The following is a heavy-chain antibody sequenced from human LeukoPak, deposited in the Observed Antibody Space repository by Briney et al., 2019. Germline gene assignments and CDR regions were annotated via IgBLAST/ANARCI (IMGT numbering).Heavy chain of an antibody. D-gene: IGHD3-10*01. CDR1: GGTFSSYA. Sequence: ASVKVSCKASGGTFSSYAISWVRQAPGQGLEWMGGIIPIFGTTNNAQKFQGRVTITADESTSTAYMELRSLRSDDTAVYYCARGTPVVGWFGEFITPYPREFDPWGQGTLVTVSS. V-gene: IGHV1-69*13. J-gene: IGHJ5*02. CDR3: ARGTPVVGWFGEFITPYPREFDP. CDR2: IIPIFGTT.